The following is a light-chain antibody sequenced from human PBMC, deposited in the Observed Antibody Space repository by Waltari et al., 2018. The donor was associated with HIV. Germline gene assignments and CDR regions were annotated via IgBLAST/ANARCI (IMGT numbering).Light chain of an antibody. V-gene: IGLV1-51*01. J-gene: IGLJ1*01. CDR2: DNN. Sequence: QSVLTQPPSVSAAPGQQVTIPCPGCRSNIGHNYVSWYQQPPGTAPKLLIDDNNKRPSGIPDRFSGSKSGTSATLGITGLQTGDEADYYCGAWDSSLSAVVFGTGTKVTVL. CDR3: GAWDSSLSAVV. CDR1: RSNIGHNY.